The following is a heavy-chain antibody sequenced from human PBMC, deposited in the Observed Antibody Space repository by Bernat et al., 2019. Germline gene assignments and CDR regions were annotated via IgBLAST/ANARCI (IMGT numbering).Heavy chain of an antibody. D-gene: IGHD3-22*01. V-gene: IGHV3-33*01. CDR3: ARAHSSDYVNAFDI. CDR1: GFTFSSYG. CDR2: IWYDGSNK. J-gene: IGHJ3*02. Sequence: QVQLVESGGGVVQPGRSLRLSCAASGFTFSSYGMHWVRQAPGKGLEWVAVIWYDGSNKYYADSVKDRFTISRDHSKNTLYLEMNSLRPEDTAVYYCARAHSSDYVNAFDIWGQGTMVTVSS.